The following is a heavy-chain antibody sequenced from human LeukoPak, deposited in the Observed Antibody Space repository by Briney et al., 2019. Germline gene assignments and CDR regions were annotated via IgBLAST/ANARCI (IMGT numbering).Heavy chain of an antibody. CDR3: AREITLTGYKYGLGFNY. D-gene: IGHD5-12*01. CDR1: GGSISSYY. Sequence: KPSETLSLTCTVSGGSISSYYWSWIRQSPGMGLEWIGSIYYNGATDYNPSLKSRVTISADTSNNQFSLRLRSVTAADTAVYYCAREITLTGYKYGLGFNYWGQGTLVTVSS. J-gene: IGHJ4*02. CDR2: IYYNGAT. V-gene: IGHV4-59*01.